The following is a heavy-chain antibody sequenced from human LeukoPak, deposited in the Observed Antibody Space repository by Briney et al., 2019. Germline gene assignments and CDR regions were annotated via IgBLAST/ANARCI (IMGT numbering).Heavy chain of an antibody. CDR2: ISAYNGNT. CDR3: AREGLERPFDY. D-gene: IGHD1-1*01. V-gene: IGHV1-18*01. J-gene: IGHJ4*02. Sequence: ASVTVSFKSSVYTFTIYGISWVRQAPGQGLEWMGWISAYNGNTNYAQKPQGRVTMTTDTSTSTAYMELRSLRSDDTAVYYCAREGLERPFDYWGQGTLVTVSS. CDR1: VYTFTIYG.